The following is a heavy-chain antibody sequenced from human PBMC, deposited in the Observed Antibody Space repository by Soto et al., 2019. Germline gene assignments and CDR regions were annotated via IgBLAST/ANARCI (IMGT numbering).Heavy chain of an antibody. Sequence: SETLSLTCTVSGGSISSYYWSWIRQPPGKGLEWIGYIYYSGSTNYNPSLKSRVTISVDTSKNQFSLKLSSVTAADTAVYYCASHGGTRISWFDPWGQGTLVTVSS. CDR3: ASHGGTRISWFDP. CDR2: IYYSGST. D-gene: IGHD1-1*01. V-gene: IGHV4-59*08. J-gene: IGHJ5*02. CDR1: GGSISSYY.